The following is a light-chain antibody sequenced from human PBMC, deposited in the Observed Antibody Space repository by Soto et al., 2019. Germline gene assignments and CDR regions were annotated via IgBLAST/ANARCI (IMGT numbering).Light chain of an antibody. CDR1: QSVSSSY. CDR2: GAS. V-gene: IGKV3-20*01. Sequence: EIVLTQAPGTLSLSPGERSTLSCRASQSVSSSYLAWYQRKPGQAPRXXIYGASSRATGIPDRFSGGGSGTDLTPTISRLEPEDVEVYYCQQYHNSPPTFGQGTKVDIK. J-gene: IGKJ1*01. CDR3: QQYHNSPPT.